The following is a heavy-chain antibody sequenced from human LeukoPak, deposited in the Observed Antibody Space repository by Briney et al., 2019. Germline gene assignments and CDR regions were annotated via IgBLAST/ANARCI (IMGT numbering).Heavy chain of an antibody. J-gene: IGHJ4*02. CDR2: ISSSSSTI. D-gene: IGHD3-10*01. CDR3: AREYYYGSGYDFDY. V-gene: IGHV3-48*04. Sequence: GGSLRLSCAASGFTFSSYAMSWVRQAPGQGLEWVSYISSSSSTIHYADSVKGRFTISRDNAKNSLYLQMNSLRAEDTAVYYCAREYYYGSGYDFDYWGQGTLVTVSS. CDR1: GFTFSSYA.